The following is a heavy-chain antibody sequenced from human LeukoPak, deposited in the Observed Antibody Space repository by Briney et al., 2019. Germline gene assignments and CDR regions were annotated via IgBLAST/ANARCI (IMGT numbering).Heavy chain of an antibody. CDR2: ISSSSSYI. CDR1: GFTFSSYS. CDR3: ARDRNYYDSSALDY. D-gene: IGHD3-22*01. V-gene: IGHV3-21*04. J-gene: IGHJ4*02. Sequence: GGSLRLSCAASGFTFSSYSMNWVRQAPGKGLEWVSSISSSSSYIYYADSVKGRFTISRDNAKNSLYLQMNSLRAEDTALYYCARDRNYYDSSALDYWGQGTLVTVSS.